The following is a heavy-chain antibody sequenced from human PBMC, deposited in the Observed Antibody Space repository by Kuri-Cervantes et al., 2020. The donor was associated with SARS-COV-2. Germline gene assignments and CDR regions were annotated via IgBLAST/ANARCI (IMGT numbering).Heavy chain of an antibody. CDR2: IYHSGST. D-gene: IGHD6-6*01. J-gene: IGHJ6*02. Sequence: LRLSCAVSGGSISSGGYSWSWIRQPPGKGLEWIGYIYHSGSTYYNQSLKSRVTISVDRSKNQFSLKLSSVTAADTAVYYCARGAARPYYYYGMDVWGQGTTVTVSS. V-gene: IGHV4-30-2*01. CDR1: GGSISSGGYS. CDR3: ARGAARPYYYYGMDV.